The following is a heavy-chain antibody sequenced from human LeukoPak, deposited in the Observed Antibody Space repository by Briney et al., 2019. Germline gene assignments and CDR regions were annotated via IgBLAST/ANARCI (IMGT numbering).Heavy chain of an antibody. CDR3: AKDITGTTGYYFDY. J-gene: IGHJ4*02. CDR1: GFSFNNYD. D-gene: IGHD1-20*01. Sequence: GGSLRLSCAASGFSFNNYDMSWVRQAPGKGLERVSSISGSGGRTYYADSVRGRFTISRDNSKNTLYLQMNSLRAEDTAVYYCAKDITGTTGYYFDYWGQGTLVTVSS. CDR2: ISGSGGRT. V-gene: IGHV3-23*01.